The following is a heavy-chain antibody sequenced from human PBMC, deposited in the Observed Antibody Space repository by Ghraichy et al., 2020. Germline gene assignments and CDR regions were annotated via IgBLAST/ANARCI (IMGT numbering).Heavy chain of an antibody. CDR3: TRYGQSYFHGLDI. CDR1: GFTFNRYD. J-gene: IGHJ6*04. Sequence: GGSLRLSCAASGFTFNRYDMHWVRQATGKGLEWVSAIGTAGDTHYTDSVKGRFTISREDVKNTFYLQMNSLRAGDTAVYYCTRYGQSYFHGLDIWGKGTTVTVSS. V-gene: IGHV3-13*01. CDR2: IGTAGDT. D-gene: IGHD4-17*01.